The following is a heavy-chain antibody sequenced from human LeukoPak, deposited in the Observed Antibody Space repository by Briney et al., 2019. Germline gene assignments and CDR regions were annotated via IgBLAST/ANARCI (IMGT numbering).Heavy chain of an antibody. V-gene: IGHV4-4*02. Sequence: PSETLSLTCAVSGGSISSGTWWSWARHPPGKGLEWIGEIYHSGSTNYKPSLKSRVTISVDKARNQFALKLSSVTAADTAVYYCAPMRSRKNYWRQGTLVTVSS. CDR1: GGSISSGTW. J-gene: IGHJ4*02. CDR2: IYHSGST. CDR3: APMRSRKNY.